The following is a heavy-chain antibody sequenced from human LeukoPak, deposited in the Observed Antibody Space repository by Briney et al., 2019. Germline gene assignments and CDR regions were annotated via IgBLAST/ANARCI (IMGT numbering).Heavy chain of an antibody. CDR2: ISAYNGNT. CDR1: GYTFTSYG. D-gene: IGHD5-18*01. CDR3: AKGTFGYSYGPGSYFDY. J-gene: IGHJ4*02. V-gene: IGHV1-18*01. Sequence: AAVKVACKASGYTFTSYGISWVRQAPGQGLEGMVWISAYNGNTNYAQNRQGRVTMTTDTSTSTAYMELRSLRSDDTAVYYCAKGTFGYSYGPGSYFDYWGQGTLVTVSS.